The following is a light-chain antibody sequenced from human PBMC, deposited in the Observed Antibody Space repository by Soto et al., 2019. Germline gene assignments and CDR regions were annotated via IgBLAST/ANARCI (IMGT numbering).Light chain of an antibody. CDR3: QQRSNWIT. CDR1: QSVRSN. J-gene: IGKJ5*01. CDR2: DAS. Sequence: SVLTQSPGTLSLSPGARATLSCRASQSVRSNLAWYQQKPGQAPRLLIYDASNRATGIPARFSGSGSGTDFTLTISSLEPEDFAVYYCQQRSNWITFGQGTRLEIK. V-gene: IGKV3-11*01.